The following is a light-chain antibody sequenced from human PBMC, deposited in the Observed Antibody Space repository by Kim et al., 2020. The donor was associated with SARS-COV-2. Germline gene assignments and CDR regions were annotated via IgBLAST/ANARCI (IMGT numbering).Light chain of an antibody. Sequence: NTVTISCTRSSGSIASNYVQWYQQRPGSAPTTVIYEDNQRPSGVPDRFSGSIDSSSNSASLTISGLKTEDEADYYCQSYDSSNHEVFGGGTKLTVL. CDR2: EDN. V-gene: IGLV6-57*03. CDR3: QSYDSSNHEV. J-gene: IGLJ3*02. CDR1: SGSIASNY.